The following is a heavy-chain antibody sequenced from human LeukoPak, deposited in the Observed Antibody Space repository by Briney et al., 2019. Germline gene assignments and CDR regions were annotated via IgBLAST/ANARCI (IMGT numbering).Heavy chain of an antibody. CDR3: AITTDYYGSGSYFYFDY. CDR2: IIPIFGTA. J-gene: IGHJ4*02. Sequence: ASVKVSCKASGGTFSSYAISWVRQAPGQGLEWMGGIIPIFGTANYAQKFQGRVTITADESTSTAYMELSSLRSEDTAVYYCAITTDYYGSGSYFYFDYWGQGTLVTVSS. D-gene: IGHD3-10*01. V-gene: IGHV1-69*13. CDR1: GGTFSSYA.